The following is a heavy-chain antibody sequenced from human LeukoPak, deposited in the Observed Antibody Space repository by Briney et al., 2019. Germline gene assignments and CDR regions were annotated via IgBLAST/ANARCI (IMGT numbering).Heavy chain of an antibody. J-gene: IGHJ4*02. CDR2: IRSKAYGGTT. CDR3: TRAPRGITGTTGDY. Sequence: GGSLRLSCTASGFTFGDYAMSWLRQAPGKGLEWVGFIRSKAYGGTTEYAASVEGRFTISRDDSKSIAYLQMNSLKTEDTAVYYCTRAPRGITGTTGDYWGQGTLVTVSS. D-gene: IGHD1-7*01. CDR1: GFTFGDYA. V-gene: IGHV3-49*03.